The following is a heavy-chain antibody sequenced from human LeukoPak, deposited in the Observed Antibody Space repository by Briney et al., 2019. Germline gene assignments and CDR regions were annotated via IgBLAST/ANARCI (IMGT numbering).Heavy chain of an antibody. CDR1: GFTFSSYA. CDR2: ISYDGSNK. J-gene: IGHJ4*02. Sequence: GGSLRLSCAASGFTFSSYAMHWVRQAPGKGLEWVAVISYDGSNKYYADSVKGRFTISRDNSKNTLYLQMNSLRAEDTAVYYCASSEVGYVWGSYRYTLGEDYWGQGTLVTVSS. CDR3: ASSEVGYVWGSYRYTLGEDY. V-gene: IGHV3-30-3*01. D-gene: IGHD3-16*02.